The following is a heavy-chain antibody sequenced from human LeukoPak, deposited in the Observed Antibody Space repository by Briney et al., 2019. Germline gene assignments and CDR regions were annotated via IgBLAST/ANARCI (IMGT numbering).Heavy chain of an antibody. J-gene: IGHJ3*02. Sequence: SETLSLTCAVYGRSFSGYYWSWIRQPPGKGLEWIGEINHSGSTNYNPSLKSRVTISVDTSKNQFSLKLSSVTAADTAVYYCARERLRYSYGLDAFDIWGQGTMVTVSS. D-gene: IGHD5-18*01. V-gene: IGHV4-34*01. CDR2: INHSGST. CDR3: ARERLRYSYGLDAFDI. CDR1: GRSFSGYY.